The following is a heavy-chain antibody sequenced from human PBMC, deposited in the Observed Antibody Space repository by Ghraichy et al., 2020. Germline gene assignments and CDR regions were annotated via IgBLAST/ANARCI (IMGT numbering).Heavy chain of an antibody. V-gene: IGHV4-59*08. CDR2: IYTSGST. J-gene: IGHJ6*02. CDR1: GVSISSYY. Sequence: ESLNISCTVSGVSISSYYWSWIRQPPGRGLEWIGYIYTSGSTNYNPSLKSRVTISVDTSKNQFSLKLSTVTAADTAVYFCARQMYLGGMDVWGQGTTVTVSS. D-gene: IGHD2-2*01. CDR3: ARQMYLGGMDV.